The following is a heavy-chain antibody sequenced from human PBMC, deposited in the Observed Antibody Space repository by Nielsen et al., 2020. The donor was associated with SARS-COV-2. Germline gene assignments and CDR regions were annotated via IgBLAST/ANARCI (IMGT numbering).Heavy chain of an antibody. J-gene: IGHJ4*02. Sequence: GSLRLSCTVSGGSISSGSSYWSWIRQTPGKGLEWIGELTHAGTTNYNPSLQSRVTISLDTSKKQFSLRLSSLTAADTAVYYCAGTLPIFGVAPTLDYWGQGSLVTVSS. CDR3: AGTLPIFGVAPTLDY. CDR1: GGSISSGSSY. D-gene: IGHD3-3*02. V-gene: IGHV4-39*07. CDR2: LTHAGTT.